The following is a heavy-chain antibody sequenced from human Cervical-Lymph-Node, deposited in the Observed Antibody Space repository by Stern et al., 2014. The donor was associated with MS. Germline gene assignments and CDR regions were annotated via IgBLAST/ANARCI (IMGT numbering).Heavy chain of an antibody. CDR1: GFSLTTSGVA. V-gene: IGHV2-5*09. J-gene: IGHJ4*02. Sequence: QVTLKESGLRLGKPTQTLTLTCTFSGFSLTTSGVAVGWIRKPPGKALEWLSLIYWDVDKGYSPSLKSRLTITKDTSKNQVVLIVTSMDPVDTATYYCAHRQGVHAPFDFWGQGTLVTVSS. CDR2: IYWDVDK. D-gene: IGHD3-16*01. CDR3: AHRQGVHAPFDF.